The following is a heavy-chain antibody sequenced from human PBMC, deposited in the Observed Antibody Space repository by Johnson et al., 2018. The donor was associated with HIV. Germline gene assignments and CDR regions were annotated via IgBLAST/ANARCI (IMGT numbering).Heavy chain of an antibody. V-gene: IGHV3-66*02. J-gene: IGHJ3*01. CDR2: LYADGRT. Sequence: VQLVESGGGVVQPGRSLRLSCAASGFTFSSKYMTWFRQAPGKGLEWVSVLYADGRTYYADSVKGRFTVSSDYSENTLYLQMNSLTAEDTAVYYCATKGSKWELIVEGFAVWGQGTMVTVSS. D-gene: IGHD1-26*01. CDR3: ATKGSKWELIVEGFAV. CDR1: GFTFSSKY.